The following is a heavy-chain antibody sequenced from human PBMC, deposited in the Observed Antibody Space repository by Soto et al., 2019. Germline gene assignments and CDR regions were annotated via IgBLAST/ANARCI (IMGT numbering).Heavy chain of an antibody. CDR2: LYDTDGT. Sequence: DVQLVESGGGLVQPGGSLRLSCEASGFTFSGKKYLTWVRQAPGKGLEWVSALYDTDGTFYADSVKGRVTISKDNSKTTFYLQLNSLRPDDTAVYFCATWSQREPAFDIWGLGTMVTVSS. CDR3: ATWSQREPAFDI. V-gene: IGHV3-66*01. CDR1: GFTFSGKKY. J-gene: IGHJ3*02. D-gene: IGHD1-1*01.